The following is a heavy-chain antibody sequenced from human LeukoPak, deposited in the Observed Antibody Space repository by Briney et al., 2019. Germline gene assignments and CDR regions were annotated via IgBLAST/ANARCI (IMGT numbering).Heavy chain of an antibody. Sequence: SETLSLTCTVSGGSISSSDYYWGWIRQPPGKGLEWIGYIYYSGSTNYNPSLKSRVTISVDTSKNQFSLKLSSVTAADTAVYYCARVLLRGPEIRLKFHDAFDIWGQGTMVTVSS. CDR3: ARVLLRGPEIRLKFHDAFDI. V-gene: IGHV4-61*08. J-gene: IGHJ3*02. CDR1: GGSISSSDYY. D-gene: IGHD3-10*01. CDR2: IYYSGST.